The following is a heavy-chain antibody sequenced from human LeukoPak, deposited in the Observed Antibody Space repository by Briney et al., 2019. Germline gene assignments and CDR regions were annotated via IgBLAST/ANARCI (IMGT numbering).Heavy chain of an antibody. Sequence: GASVKVSCKASGYTFTSYDINWVRQAPGQGLEWMGIINPSGGSTSYAQKFQGRVTMTRDTSTSTVYMELSSLRSEDTAVYYCARASVVVVPAAMYYFDYWGQGTLVTVSS. J-gene: IGHJ4*02. D-gene: IGHD2-2*01. CDR1: GYTFTSYD. V-gene: IGHV1-46*01. CDR3: ARASVVVVPAAMYYFDY. CDR2: INPSGGST.